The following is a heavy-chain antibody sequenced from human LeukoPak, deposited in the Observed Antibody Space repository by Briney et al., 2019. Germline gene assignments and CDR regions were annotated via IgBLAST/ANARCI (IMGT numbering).Heavy chain of an antibody. Sequence: PGGSLRLSCAASGFTFSSYWMSWVRQAPGKGLEWVANIKQDGSEKYYVDSVKGRFTISRDNAKNSLYLQMNSLRAEDTAVYYCARARSKVSVVILDYWGQGTLVTVSS. D-gene: IGHD3-22*01. CDR1: GFTFSSYW. CDR2: IKQDGSEK. J-gene: IGHJ4*02. CDR3: ARARSKVSVVILDY. V-gene: IGHV3-7*01.